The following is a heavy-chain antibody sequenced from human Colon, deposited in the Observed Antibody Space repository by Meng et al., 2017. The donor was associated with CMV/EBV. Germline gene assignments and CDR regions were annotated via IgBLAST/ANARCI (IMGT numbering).Heavy chain of an antibody. V-gene: IGHV3-23*01. Sequence: VNLLGSGGVCGQPGGSLRLSCEASGFTFSSYAMSWVRQAPGKGLEWVSTISGSAVTTYYADSVKGRFIISRDNAKNTLYLQIDSLRVDDSAVYYCGRDLSGERDHWGQGTLVTVSS. CDR2: ISGSAVTT. CDR3: GRDLSGERDH. D-gene: IGHD1-26*01. CDR1: GFTFSSYA. J-gene: IGHJ4*02.